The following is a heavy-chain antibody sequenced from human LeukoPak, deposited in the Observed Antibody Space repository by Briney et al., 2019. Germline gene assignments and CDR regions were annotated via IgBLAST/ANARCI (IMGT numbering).Heavy chain of an antibody. V-gene: IGHV1-2*06. CDR3: ASLYDIVGTTVDY. CDR1: GYTFTNYY. J-gene: IGHJ4*02. Sequence: GASVKVSCKTSGYTFTNYYIHWVRQAPGQGLEWMGRIDPNTVGTKSAKNFQGRVTMTRDTSISTAYMALSELRSDDTAVYYCASLYDIVGTTVDYWGQGTLVTVSS. CDR2: IDPNTVGT. D-gene: IGHD1-26*01.